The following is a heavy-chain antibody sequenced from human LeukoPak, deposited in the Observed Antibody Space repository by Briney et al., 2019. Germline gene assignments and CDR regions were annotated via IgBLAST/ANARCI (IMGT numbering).Heavy chain of an antibody. J-gene: IGHJ5*02. CDR3: ASFGYGSGGGRFDP. Sequence: SETLSLTCAVYGGSFSEYYWSWIRQPPGKGLEWIGEINHSGSTNYNPSLKSRVTISVDTSKNQFSLKLTSVTAADTAVYFCASFGYGSGGGRFDPWGQGTLVTVSS. CDR2: INHSGST. V-gene: IGHV4-34*01. CDR1: GGSFSEYY. D-gene: IGHD3-10*01.